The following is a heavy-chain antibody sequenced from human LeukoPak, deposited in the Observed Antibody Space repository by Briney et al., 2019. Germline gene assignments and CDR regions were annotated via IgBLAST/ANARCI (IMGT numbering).Heavy chain of an antibody. V-gene: IGHV3-7*01. CDR3: ARAGGYASSWAY. CDR1: GFTLSSYW. Sequence: GGSLRLSCAASGFTLSSYWMSWVRQAPGKGLEWVANIKQDGSEKNYVDSVKGRFTISRDNAKNSLDLQMNSLRGEDTAVYYCARAGGYASSWAYWGQGTLVTVSS. CDR2: IKQDGSEK. J-gene: IGHJ4*02. D-gene: IGHD5-12*01.